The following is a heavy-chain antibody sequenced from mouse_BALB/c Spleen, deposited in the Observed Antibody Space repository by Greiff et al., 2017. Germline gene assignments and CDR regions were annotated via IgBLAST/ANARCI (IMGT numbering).Heavy chain of an antibody. CDR3: ARDISN. CDR2: ISSGGSYT. Sequence: EVQRVESGGGLVKPGGSLKLSCAASGFTFSSYAMSWVRQSPEKRLEWVAEISSGGSYTYYPDTVTGRFTISRDNAKNTLYLEMSSLRSEDTAMYYCARDISNWGQGTSVAVSS. V-gene: IGHV5-9-4*01. D-gene: IGHD1-3*01. J-gene: IGHJ4*01. CDR1: GFTFSSYA.